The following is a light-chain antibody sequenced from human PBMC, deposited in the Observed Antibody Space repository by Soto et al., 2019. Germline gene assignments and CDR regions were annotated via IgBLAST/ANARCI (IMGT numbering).Light chain of an antibody. J-gene: IGLJ1*01. CDR2: YVT. Sequence: QSALTQPRPVSGSPGQSVTISCTGTSRDVSDYNDGGWYQPYPGRAPILRIDYVTRRPSGVPERFAGAKSGNTASLTISGLQAEDEADYYCCSYAGSYSPYVFGTGSKVTVL. CDR1: SRDVSDYND. V-gene: IGLV2-11*01. CDR3: CSYAGSYSPYV.